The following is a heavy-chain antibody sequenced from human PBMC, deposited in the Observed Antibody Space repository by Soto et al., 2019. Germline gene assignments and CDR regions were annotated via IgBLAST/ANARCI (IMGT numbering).Heavy chain of an antibody. Sequence: GSLRLSCAASGLTFSSYRMHWDRQAPGKGLEWVAVIWYDGSNKYYADSVKGRFTISRDNSKNTLYLQMNSLRAEDTAVYYCARGSYYYDSSGYPNFDYWGQGTLVTVSS. V-gene: IGHV3-33*01. CDR3: ARGSYYYDSSGYPNFDY. CDR2: IWYDGSNK. J-gene: IGHJ4*02. CDR1: GLTFSSYR. D-gene: IGHD3-22*01.